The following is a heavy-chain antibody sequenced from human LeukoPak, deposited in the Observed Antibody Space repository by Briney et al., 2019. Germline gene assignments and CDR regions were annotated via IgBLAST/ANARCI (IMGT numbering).Heavy chain of an antibody. Sequence: GGSLRLSCAASGLTFDDYAMHRVRQPPGKGLEWVSGISWNSGSIDYADSVEGRFTISRDNARNSLYLQMNSLRAEDTALYYCAKGFYGSTTYYGMDVWGQGTTVTVSS. D-gene: IGHD6-13*01. J-gene: IGHJ6*02. CDR3: AKGFYGSTTYYGMDV. CDR2: ISWNSGSI. V-gene: IGHV3-9*01. CDR1: GLTFDDYA.